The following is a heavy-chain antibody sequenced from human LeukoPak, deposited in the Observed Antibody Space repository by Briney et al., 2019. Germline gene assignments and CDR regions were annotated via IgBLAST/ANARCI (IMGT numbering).Heavy chain of an antibody. Sequence: PSETLSLTCAVYGGSFSPYYWTWIRQPPGKGLDYIGEISHSGNASYNPSLKGRVSMSVDTSTRQFSLKLSSVTAADTAVYYCARPQYSGYDWLAFDIWGQGTMVTVSS. D-gene: IGHD5-12*01. V-gene: IGHV4-34*01. CDR2: ISHSGNA. CDR3: ARPQYSGYDWLAFDI. J-gene: IGHJ3*02. CDR1: GGSFSPYY.